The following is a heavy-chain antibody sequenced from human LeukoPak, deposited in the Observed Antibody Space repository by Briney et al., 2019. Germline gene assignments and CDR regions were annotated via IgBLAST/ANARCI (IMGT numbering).Heavy chain of an antibody. CDR2: ISAYNGNT. V-gene: IGHV1-18*01. D-gene: IGHD3-10*01. Sequence: EASVKVSCKASGYTFTSYGISWVRQAPGQGLEWMGWISAYNGNTNYAQELQGRVTMTTDTSTSTACMELRSLRSDDTAVYYCANPEGFYGSGLLSIMDVWGQGTTVTVSS. CDR3: ANPEGFYGSGLLSIMDV. CDR1: GYTFTSYG. J-gene: IGHJ6*02.